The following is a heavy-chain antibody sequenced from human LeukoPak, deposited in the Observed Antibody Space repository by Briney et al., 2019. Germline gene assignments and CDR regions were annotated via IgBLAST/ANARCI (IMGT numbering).Heavy chain of an antibody. J-gene: IGHJ4*02. D-gene: IGHD2-15*01. CDR2: ISYDGSNK. CDR1: GFTFISYG. CDR3: AKDVGIVVVAATLIH. V-gene: IGHV3-30*18. Sequence: PGGSLRLSCAASGFTFISYGMHWVRQAPGKGLEWVAVISYDGSNKYYSDSVKGRFTISRDNSKNTLYLQMNSLRAEDTVVYYCAKDVGIVVVAATLIHWGQGTLVTVSS.